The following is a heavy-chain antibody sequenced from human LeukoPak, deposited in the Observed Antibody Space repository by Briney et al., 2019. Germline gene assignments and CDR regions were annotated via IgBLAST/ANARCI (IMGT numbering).Heavy chain of an antibody. D-gene: IGHD4-11*01. Sequence: PGGSLRLSCAASGFTFSSFGMHWVRQAPGKGLEWVAVISYDGSRENYADSVRGRFTISRDDSKNMVYLQMNSLRAEDAAVYFCVPDYCNYEIPGFDYWGQGTLVTVSS. CDR1: GFTFSSFG. CDR3: VPDYCNYEIPGFDY. J-gene: IGHJ4*02. V-gene: IGHV3-30*03. CDR2: ISYDGSRE.